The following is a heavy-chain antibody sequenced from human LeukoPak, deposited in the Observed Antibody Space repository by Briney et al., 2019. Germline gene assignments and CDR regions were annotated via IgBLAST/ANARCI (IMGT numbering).Heavy chain of an antibody. CDR3: ARGTRLGYFDWLAFDY. V-gene: IGHV1-3*01. D-gene: IGHD3-9*01. Sequence: GASVKVSCKASGYTFTSYAMHWVRQAPGQRLEWMGWINAGNGNTKYSQKFQGRVTITRDTSASTAYMELSSLRSEDTAVYYCARGTRLGYFDWLAFDYWGQGTLVTVS. J-gene: IGHJ4*02. CDR2: INAGNGNT. CDR1: GYTFTSYA.